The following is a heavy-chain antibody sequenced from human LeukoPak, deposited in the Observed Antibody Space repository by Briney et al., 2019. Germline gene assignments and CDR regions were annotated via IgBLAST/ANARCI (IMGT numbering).Heavy chain of an antibody. J-gene: IGHJ4*02. CDR3: ARVRYYRYCGGDFHLDY. V-gene: IGHV1-69*05. D-gene: IGHD2-21*02. Sequence: ASVKVSCKASGGTFSSYAISWVRQAPGQGLEWMGGIIPIFGTANYAQKFQGRVTITTDESTSTAYMELSSLRSEDTAVYYCARVRYYRYCGGDFHLDYWGQGTLVTVSS. CDR2: IIPIFGTA. CDR1: GGTFSSYA.